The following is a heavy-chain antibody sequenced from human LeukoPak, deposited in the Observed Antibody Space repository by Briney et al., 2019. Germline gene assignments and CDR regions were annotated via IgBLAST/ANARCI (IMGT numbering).Heavy chain of an antibody. CDR2: INPDSGVT. D-gene: IGHD4-17*01. Sequence: ASVKLSCKSSGYRFIDHYIHWVRQAPGQGLEWMGWINPDSGVTNYAQKFQGRVTMTRDTSIRTAYIELDSLRSDDTAVYYCASPLPRDYAASHYFHDLWGRGTLVAVSS. CDR3: ASPLPRDYAASHYFHDL. V-gene: IGHV1-2*02. CDR1: GYRFIDHY. J-gene: IGHJ2*01.